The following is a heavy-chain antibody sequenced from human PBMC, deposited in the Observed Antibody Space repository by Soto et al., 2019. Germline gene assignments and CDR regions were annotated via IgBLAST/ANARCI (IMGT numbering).Heavy chain of an antibody. Sequence: GGSLRLSCAASGFTFSSYGMHWVRQAPGKGLEGVAVISYDGSNKYYADSVKGRFTISRDNSKNSLYLQINSLRAEDRAVYYCAKDMKYYYDSSGYYYPYYYYGMDVWGQGTTVTVSS. V-gene: IGHV3-30*18. CDR3: AKDMKYYYDSSGYYYPYYYYGMDV. CDR1: GFTFSSYG. D-gene: IGHD3-22*01. CDR2: ISYDGSNK. J-gene: IGHJ6*02.